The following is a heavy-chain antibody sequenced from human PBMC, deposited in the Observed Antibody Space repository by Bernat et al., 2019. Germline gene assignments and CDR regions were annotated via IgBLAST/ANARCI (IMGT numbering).Heavy chain of an antibody. CDR2: IYYSGST. V-gene: IGHV4-39*01. Sequence: QLQLQESGPGLLKPSETLSLTCTVSGASISSSSYYWGWIRQPPGKGLEWIGNIYYSGSTYYNPSLKSRVTISVDTSKNQISLKLNSVTAADTAVYYCARKDLIHFDFWGQGILVTVSS. J-gene: IGHJ4*02. CDR1: GASISSSSYY. D-gene: IGHD2-8*01. CDR3: ARKDLIHFDF.